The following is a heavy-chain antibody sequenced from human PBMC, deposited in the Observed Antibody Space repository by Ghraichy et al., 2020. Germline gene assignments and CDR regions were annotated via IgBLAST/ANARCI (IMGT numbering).Heavy chain of an antibody. Sequence: SGPTLVKPTQTLTLTCTFSGFSLSATGVGVGWIRQPPGKALEWLALIFYNDEERYNPSLNSRLNIAKDTSKNYVVLTMNNMDPVDTATYYCANEGYGSDNWFDAWGQGILVTVSS. CDR1: GFSLSATGVG. J-gene: IGHJ5*02. CDR2: IFYNDEE. CDR3: ANEGYGSDNWFDA. V-gene: IGHV2-5*01. D-gene: IGHD2-8*02.